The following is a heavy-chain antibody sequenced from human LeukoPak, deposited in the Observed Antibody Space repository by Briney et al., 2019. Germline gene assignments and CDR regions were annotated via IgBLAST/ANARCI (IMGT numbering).Heavy chain of an antibody. J-gene: IGHJ6*03. D-gene: IGHD1-26*01. CDR3: VTPRSWELSDMAV. CDR2: VYHNGET. CDR1: GYSISTNYY. V-gene: IGHV4-38-2*02. Sequence: PSETLSLXCTVSGYSISTNYYWAWIRQSPGTGLEWIGSVYHNGETYYNPSLKSRVIISVDTSKNEFSLRLTSVTAADTAVFYCVTPRSWELSDMAVWGKGTTVIVSS.